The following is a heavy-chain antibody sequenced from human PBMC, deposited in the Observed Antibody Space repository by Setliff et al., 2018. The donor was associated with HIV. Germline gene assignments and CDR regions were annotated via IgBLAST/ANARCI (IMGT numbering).Heavy chain of an antibody. J-gene: IGHJ4*02. CDR1: GGSISTKSVY. Sequence: PSETLSLTCTVSGGSISTKSVYWGWIRQPPGKGLEWIGSVYYDGTTSYYPSLKRRVTISVDTSKNQFSLRLNSVTAADAAVYYCARHDDEWLVPVSVKFWGQGVLVTVPQ. CDR2: VYYDGTT. CDR3: ARHDDEWLVPVSVKF. D-gene: IGHD6-19*01. V-gene: IGHV4-39*01.